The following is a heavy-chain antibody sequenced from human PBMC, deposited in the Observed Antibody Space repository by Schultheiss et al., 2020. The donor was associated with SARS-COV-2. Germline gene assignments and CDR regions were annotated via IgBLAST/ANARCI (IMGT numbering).Heavy chain of an antibody. CDR3: ARDQSTVVTAFFDY. D-gene: IGHD4-23*01. CDR2: IYYSGST. CDR1: GGSISSYY. Sequence: SETLSLTCTVSGGSISSYYWSWIRQPPGKGLEWIGYIYYSGSTNYNPSLKSRVTISVDTSKNQFSLKLSSVTAADTAVYYCARDQSTVVTAFFDYWGQGTLVTVSS. V-gene: IGHV4-59*12. J-gene: IGHJ4*02.